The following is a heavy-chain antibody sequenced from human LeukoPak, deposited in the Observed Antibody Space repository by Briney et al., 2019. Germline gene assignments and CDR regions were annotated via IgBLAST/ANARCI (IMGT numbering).Heavy chain of an antibody. D-gene: IGHD6-19*01. CDR1: GYTFTSYG. CDR2: ISAYNGNT. J-gene: IGHJ4*02. CDR3: ATSAPSEHYFDY. V-gene: IGHV1-18*01. Sequence: ASVKVSCKASGYTFTSYGISWVRQAPGQGLEWMGWISAYNGNTNYAQKLQGRVTMTTDTSTSTAYMELRSLRSDDTAVYYCATSAPSEHYFDYWGQGTLVTVSS.